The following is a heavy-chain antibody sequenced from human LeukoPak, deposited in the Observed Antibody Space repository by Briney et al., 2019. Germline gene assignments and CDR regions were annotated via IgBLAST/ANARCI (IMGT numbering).Heavy chain of an antibody. Sequence: PGGSLRLSCAASGFTVSSNYMSWVRQAPGKGLEWVSVIYSGGSTYYADSVKGRFTISRDNSKNTLYLQMNSLRAEDTAVYYCARDTAWPLRFDYWGQGTLVTVSS. V-gene: IGHV3-66*02. CDR2: IYSGGST. CDR1: GFTVSSNY. J-gene: IGHJ4*02. CDR3: ARDTAWPLRFDY. D-gene: IGHD2-2*02.